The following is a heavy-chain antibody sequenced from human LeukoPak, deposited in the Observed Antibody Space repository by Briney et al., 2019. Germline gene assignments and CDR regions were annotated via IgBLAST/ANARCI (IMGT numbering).Heavy chain of an antibody. V-gene: IGHV3-33*01. CDR3: AREDDGFDI. Sequence: PGRSLRLSCASSGFTFSKHGMHWVRQAPGKGLEWVAVIYHDGTNKYYADSVKGRFTISRDNSKNTLFLQMNSLSGEDTAVYFCAREDDGFDIWGQGTPVTVSS. CDR2: IYHDGTNK. J-gene: IGHJ3*02. CDR1: GFTFSKHG.